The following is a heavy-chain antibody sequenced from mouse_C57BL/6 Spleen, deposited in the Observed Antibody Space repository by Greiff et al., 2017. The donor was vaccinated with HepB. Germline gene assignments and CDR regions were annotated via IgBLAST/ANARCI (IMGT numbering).Heavy chain of an antibody. CDR2: SNPNNGTT. D-gene: IGHD1-1*01. V-gene: IGHV1-39*01. CDR1: GYSFTDYN. CDR3: ARYGSSYYWYFDV. Sequence: EVQLQQSGPELVKPGASVKISCKASGYSFTDYNMTWVKQSNGKSLEVIGVSNPNNGTTSYNQKVKGKAKLTVDQSSSPSDMQSNSLNSEDSAVYYGARYGSSYYWYFDVWGTWTTVTVSS. J-gene: IGHJ1*03.